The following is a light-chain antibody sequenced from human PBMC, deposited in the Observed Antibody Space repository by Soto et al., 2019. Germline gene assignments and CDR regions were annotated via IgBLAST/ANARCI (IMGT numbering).Light chain of an antibody. CDR2: KAT. CDR1: QTISTW. CDR3: QRYNDYQYI. Sequence: DIQMTQSPSTLSASVGDRVTITCRASQTISTWLAWYQQKPGKAPKLLICKATHLQSGVPSRFSGSGSGTEFSLTISSLQPDDFATYYCQRYNDYQYIFGQGTKLEI. V-gene: IGKV1-5*03. J-gene: IGKJ2*01.